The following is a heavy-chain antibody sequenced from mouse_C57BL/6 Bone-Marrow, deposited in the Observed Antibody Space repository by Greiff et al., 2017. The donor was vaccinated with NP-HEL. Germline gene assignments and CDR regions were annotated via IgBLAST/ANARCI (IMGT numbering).Heavy chain of an antibody. J-gene: IGHJ1*03. V-gene: IGHV1-19*01. Sequence: EVQLQQSGPVLVKPGASVKMSCKASGYTFTDYYMNWVKQSHGKSLEWIGVINPYNGGTSYNRKFKGKATLTVDKSSSTAYMELNSLTSEDSAVYYCALTGYWYFDVWGTGTTVTVSS. CDR2: INPYNGGT. CDR1: GYTFTDYY. D-gene: IGHD4-1*01. CDR3: ALTGYWYFDV.